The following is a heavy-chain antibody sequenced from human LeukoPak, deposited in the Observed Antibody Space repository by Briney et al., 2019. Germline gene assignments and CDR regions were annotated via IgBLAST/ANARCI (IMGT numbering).Heavy chain of an antibody. Sequence: GGSLRLSCAAPGFTFSSYAMSWVRQAPGKGLEWVSAISGSGGSTYYADSVKGRFTISRDNSKNTLYLQMNSLRAEDTAVYYCAASVLRFLEWFPTYNWFDPWGQGTLVTVSS. J-gene: IGHJ5*02. V-gene: IGHV3-23*01. CDR2: ISGSGGST. CDR3: AASVLRFLEWFPTYNWFDP. CDR1: GFTFSSYA. D-gene: IGHD3-3*01.